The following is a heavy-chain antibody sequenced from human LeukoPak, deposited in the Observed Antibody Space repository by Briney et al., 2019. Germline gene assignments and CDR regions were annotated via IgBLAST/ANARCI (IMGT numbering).Heavy chain of an antibody. CDR3: ARDVRYSGYAMLKIFDY. CDR1: GGTFSSYA. D-gene: IGHD5-12*01. CDR2: IIPIFGTA. Sequence: SVKVSCKASGGTFSSYAISWVRQAPGQGLEWMGGIIPIFGTANYAQKFQGRVTITADESTSTAYMELSSLRSEDTAVYYCARDVRYSGYAMLKIFDYWGQGTLVTVSS. J-gene: IGHJ4*02. V-gene: IGHV1-69*13.